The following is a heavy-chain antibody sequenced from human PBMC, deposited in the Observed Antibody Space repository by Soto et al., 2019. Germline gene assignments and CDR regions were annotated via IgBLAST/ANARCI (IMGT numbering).Heavy chain of an antibody. CDR3: ASDHLDTWGGSDYLDI. V-gene: IGHV3-7*01. D-gene: IGHD3-16*01. J-gene: IGHJ3*02. CDR1: GFTFSDYW. CDR2: INQDGSAK. Sequence: EVQLVESGGGLVQPGGSLRLSCGASGFTFSDYWMNWVRQSPGKGLEWVANINQDGSAKNYVDSVKGRFTISRDNAKNSVYLHMASLRAEDTAVYYCASDHLDTWGGSDYLDIWGHGTMVTVSS.